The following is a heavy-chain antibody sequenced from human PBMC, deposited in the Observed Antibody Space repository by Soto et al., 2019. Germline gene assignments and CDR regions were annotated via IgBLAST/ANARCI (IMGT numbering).Heavy chain of an antibody. D-gene: IGHD5-18*01. Sequence: PGGSLRLSCAASGFTFSSYAMSWVRQAPGKGLEWVSAISGSGASTYYADSVKGRFTISRDNSKNTIYLQMNSLRAEDTAIYYCAKSSGYSYDATARQLDYWGQGTLVTVSS. CDR2: ISGSGAST. CDR1: GFTFSSYA. CDR3: AKSSGYSYDATARQLDY. V-gene: IGHV3-23*01. J-gene: IGHJ4*02.